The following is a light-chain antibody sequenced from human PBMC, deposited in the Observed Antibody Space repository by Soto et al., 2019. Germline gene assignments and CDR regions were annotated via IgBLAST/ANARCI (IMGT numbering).Light chain of an antibody. Sequence: EIVLTQSPGTLSLSPGERATLSCSASQSVTSSYLAWYQQKPGQAPRLLIYGASSRATGIPDRFSGSGSGTDFTLTISRLEPEDFAVHYCQQYGALPLITFGQGTRLEIK. V-gene: IGKV3-20*01. CDR3: QQYGALPLIT. CDR2: GAS. J-gene: IGKJ5*01. CDR1: QSVTSSY.